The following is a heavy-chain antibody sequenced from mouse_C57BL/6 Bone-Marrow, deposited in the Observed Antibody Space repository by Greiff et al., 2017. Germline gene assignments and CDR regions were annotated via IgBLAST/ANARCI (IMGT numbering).Heavy chain of an antibody. D-gene: IGHD1-1*01. J-gene: IGHJ2*01. CDR1: GYTFTSYW. Sequence: QVHVKQPGAELVKPGASVKLSCKASGYTFTSYWMHWVKQRPGQGLEWIGMIHPNSGSTNYNEKFKSKATLTVDKSSSTAYMPLSSLTSADSAVYYCARFLYYYGSSSDYGGQGTTLTVSA. CDR3: ARFLYYYGSSSDY. CDR2: IHPNSGST. V-gene: IGHV1-64*01.